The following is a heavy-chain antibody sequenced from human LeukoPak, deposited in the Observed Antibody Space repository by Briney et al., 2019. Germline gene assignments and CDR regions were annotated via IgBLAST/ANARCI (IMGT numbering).Heavy chain of an antibody. CDR3: TRGASTAYSGDY. V-gene: IGHV1-46*01. CDR1: RYTFTSYY. CDR2: INPSGGST. D-gene: IGHD3-16*01. Sequence: ASVKVSCKASRYTFTSYYMHWVRQAPGQGLEWMGIINPSGGSTSYAQKFQGRVTMTRDTSTSTVYMELSSLRSEDTAVYFCTRGASTAYSGDYWGQGTLVTVSS. J-gene: IGHJ4*02.